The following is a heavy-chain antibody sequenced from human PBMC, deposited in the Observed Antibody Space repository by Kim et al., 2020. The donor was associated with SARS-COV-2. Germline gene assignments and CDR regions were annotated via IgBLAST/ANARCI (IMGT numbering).Heavy chain of an antibody. CDR1: GFTFSNYA. CDR2: ISYDGNNK. D-gene: IGHD3-10*01. J-gene: IGHJ4*02. V-gene: IGHV3-30-3*01. Sequence: GGSLRLSCAASGFTFSNYAMHWVRQAPGKGLEWVAVISYDGNNKYYADSVKVRFTISRDISNNTLYLQMNSLRAEDTAVYYCARDPGSAPFDYWGQGTLVTVSS. CDR3: ARDPGSAPFDY.